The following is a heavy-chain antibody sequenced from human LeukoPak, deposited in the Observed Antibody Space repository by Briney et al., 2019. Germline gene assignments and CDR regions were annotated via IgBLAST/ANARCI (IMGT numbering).Heavy chain of an antibody. V-gene: IGHV3-64*01. CDR2: ISSNGGST. D-gene: IGHD2-2*01. Sequence: GGSLRLSCAASGFTFSSYAMHWVRQAPGKGLEYVSAISSNGGSTYYANSVKGRFTISRDNAKNSLYLQMNSLRAEDTALYHCARARCSSTSCDFDYWGQGTLVTVSS. CDR3: ARARCSSTSCDFDY. CDR1: GFTFSSYA. J-gene: IGHJ4*02.